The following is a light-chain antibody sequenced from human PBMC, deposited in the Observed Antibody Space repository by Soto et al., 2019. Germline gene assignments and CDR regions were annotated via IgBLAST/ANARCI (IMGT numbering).Light chain of an antibody. CDR3: SLYTSSRGGYV. CDR1: SSDVGAFNR. V-gene: IGLV2-18*01. Sequence: QSVLTQPASVSGSPGQSITISCTGTSSDVGAFNRVSWYQQPPGTAPKLMIYEVSNRPSGVPDRFSGSKSGNTASLTISGLQAEDEADYYCSLYTSSRGGYVFGTGTKVTVL. CDR2: EVS. J-gene: IGLJ1*01.